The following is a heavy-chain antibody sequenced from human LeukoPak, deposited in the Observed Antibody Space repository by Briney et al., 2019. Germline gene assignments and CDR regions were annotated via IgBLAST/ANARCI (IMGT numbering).Heavy chain of an antibody. D-gene: IGHD6-13*01. Sequence: TSETLSLTCTVSGGSISSGSYYWSWIRQPAGKGLEWIGRIYIRGSTNYNPSLKSRVNILEDTSQNQFSLKLSSVTAADTAVYYCASSRGIAAAGYFDYWGQGTLVTVSS. CDR2: IYIRGST. CDR1: GGSISSGSYY. V-gene: IGHV4-61*02. CDR3: ASSRGIAAAGYFDY. J-gene: IGHJ4*02.